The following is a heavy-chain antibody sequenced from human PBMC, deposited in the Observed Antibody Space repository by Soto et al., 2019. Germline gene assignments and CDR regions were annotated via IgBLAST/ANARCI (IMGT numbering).Heavy chain of an antibody. J-gene: IGHJ4*02. CDR1: GFTFNSYA. D-gene: IGHD2-2*01. Sequence: GGSLRLSCAASGFTFNSYAMSWVRQAPGKGLEWVSAISGSGGSTYYADSVKGRFTISRDNSKNTLYLQMNSLRAEDTAVYYCAKSSHGVVVPAATYFDYWGQGTLVTVSS. V-gene: IGHV3-23*01. CDR3: AKSSHGVVVPAATYFDY. CDR2: ISGSGGST.